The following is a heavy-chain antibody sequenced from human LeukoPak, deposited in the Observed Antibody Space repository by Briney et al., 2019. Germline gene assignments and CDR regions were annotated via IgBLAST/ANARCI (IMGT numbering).Heavy chain of an antibody. V-gene: IGHV3-30*03. Sequence: PGGSLRLSCAASGFTFSSYGMHWVRQAPGKGLEWVAVISYDGSNKYYADSVKGRFTISRDNSKNTLYLQMNSLRAEDTAVYYCAGVLRYFDWLAWGQGTLVTVSS. D-gene: IGHD3-9*01. CDR2: ISYDGSNK. J-gene: IGHJ4*02. CDR3: AGVLRYFDWLA. CDR1: GFTFSSYG.